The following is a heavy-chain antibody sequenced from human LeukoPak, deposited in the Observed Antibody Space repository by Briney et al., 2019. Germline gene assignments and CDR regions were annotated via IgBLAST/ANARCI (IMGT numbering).Heavy chain of an antibody. J-gene: IGHJ4*02. CDR3: ARDLASIAADPLPIDY. D-gene: IGHD6-25*01. CDR1: GYTFTSYG. V-gene: IGHV1-18*01. Sequence: GASVKVSCKASGYTFTSYGISWVRQAPGQGLEWMGWISAYNGNTNYAQKLQGRVTMTTDTSTSTAYMELRSLRSDDTAVYYCARDLASIAADPLPIDYWGQGTLVTVSS. CDR2: ISAYNGNT.